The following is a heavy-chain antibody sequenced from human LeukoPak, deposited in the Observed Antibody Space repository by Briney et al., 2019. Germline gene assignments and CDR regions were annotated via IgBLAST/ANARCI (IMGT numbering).Heavy chain of an antibody. J-gene: IGHJ4*02. CDR3: ARLQYYDSSGYYYPYYYFDS. D-gene: IGHD3-22*01. CDR1: GYTFTSYG. CDR2: ISAYNGNT. Sequence: GASVKVSCKASGYTFTSYGISWVRQAPGQGLEWMGWISAYNGNTNYAQKLQGRVTMTTDTSTSTAYMELRSLRSDDTAVYYCARLQYYDSSGYYYPYYYFDSWGQGTLVTVSS. V-gene: IGHV1-18*01.